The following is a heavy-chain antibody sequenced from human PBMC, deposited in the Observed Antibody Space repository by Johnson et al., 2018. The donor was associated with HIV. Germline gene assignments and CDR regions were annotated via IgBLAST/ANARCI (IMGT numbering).Heavy chain of an antibody. J-gene: IGHJ3*02. V-gene: IGHV3-30*18. Sequence: QVQLVESGGGVVQPGRSLRLSCAASGFTFSSYGMHWVRQAPGKGLEWVAVKSYDGSNKYYADSVKGRFTISRANSKNTLYLQMNSLRAEDMAVYYCAKDRGGYYDSSGYGAFDIWGQGTMVTVSS. CDR3: AKDRGGYYDSSGYGAFDI. CDR2: KSYDGSNK. CDR1: GFTFSSYG. D-gene: IGHD3-22*01.